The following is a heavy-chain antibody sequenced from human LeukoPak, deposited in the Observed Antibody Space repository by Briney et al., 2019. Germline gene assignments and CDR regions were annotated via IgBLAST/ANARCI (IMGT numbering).Heavy chain of an antibody. J-gene: IGHJ4*02. CDR2: IKSKTDGGTT. Sequence: GGSLRLSCAASGFTFSNAWMSWVRQAPGKGLEWVGRIKSKTDGGTTDYAAPVKGRFTISRDDSKNTLYLQMNSLKTEDTAVYYCATPLPLPTGYSSGWPFDYWGQGTLVTVSS. CDR3: ATPLPLPTGYSSGWPFDY. D-gene: IGHD6-19*01. V-gene: IGHV3-15*01. CDR1: GFTFSNAW.